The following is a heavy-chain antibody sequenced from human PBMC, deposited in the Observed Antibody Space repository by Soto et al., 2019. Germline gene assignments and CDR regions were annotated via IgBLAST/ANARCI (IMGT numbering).Heavy chain of an antibody. D-gene: IGHD6-19*01. CDR3: VRYSSGWSYFDY. V-gene: IGHV4-59*08. CDR1: GGSISSYY. Sequence: SETLSLTCTVSGGSISSYYWSWIRQPPGKGLEWIGYIYYSGSTNYNPSLKSRVTISVDTSKNQFSLKLSSVTTADTAVYYRVRYSSGWSYFDYWGQGTLVTVSS. CDR2: IYYSGST. J-gene: IGHJ4*02.